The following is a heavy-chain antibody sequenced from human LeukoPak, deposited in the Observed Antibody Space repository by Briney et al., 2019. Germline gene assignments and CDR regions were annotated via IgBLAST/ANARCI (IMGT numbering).Heavy chain of an antibody. D-gene: IGHD2-2*01. CDR3: ARGGVCSSTSCHNDY. CDR1: GFTFSTYG. CDR2: IWYDGSNQ. J-gene: IGHJ4*02. V-gene: IGHV3-33*01. Sequence: GRSLRLSCAASGFTFSTYGMHWVRQAPGKGLEWVAVIWYDGSNQYYADWVKGRFTISRDNSKNTLFLQMNSLRAEDTAVYYCARGGVCSSTSCHNDYWGQGTLVTVSS.